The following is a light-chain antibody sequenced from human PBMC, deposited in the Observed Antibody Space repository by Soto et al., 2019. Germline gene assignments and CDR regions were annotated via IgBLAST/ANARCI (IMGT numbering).Light chain of an antibody. CDR3: QQYNDWPRT. CDR2: YAS. CDR1: QSIGSS. Sequence: DIVMTQSPATLSVSPGDRDTITCRASQSIGSSLAWYQQKPGQAPRLLIYYASTRATGIPVKFSGSGSGTEFSLTISSLQSVDSAVYYCQQYNDWPRTFGQGTKVDI. J-gene: IGKJ1*01. V-gene: IGKV3-15*01.